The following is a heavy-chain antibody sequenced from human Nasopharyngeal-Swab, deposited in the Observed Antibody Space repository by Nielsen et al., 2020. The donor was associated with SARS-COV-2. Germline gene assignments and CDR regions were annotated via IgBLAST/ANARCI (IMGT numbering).Heavy chain of an antibody. CDR2: ISGGGGST. CDR3: AKSVWFDP. V-gene: IGHV3-23*01. Sequence: WIRQPPGKGLEWVSAISGGGGSTYYADSVKGRFTISRDNSKNTLYQQMNSLRAEDTAVYYCAKSVWFDPWGQGTLVTVSS. J-gene: IGHJ5*02.